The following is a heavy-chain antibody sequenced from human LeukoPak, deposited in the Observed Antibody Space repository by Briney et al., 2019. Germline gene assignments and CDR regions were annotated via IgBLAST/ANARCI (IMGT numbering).Heavy chain of an antibody. CDR2: ISGSGGST. V-gene: IGHV3-23*01. J-gene: IGHJ4*02. Sequence: GGSLRLSCAASGFTFSSYAMSWVRQAPGKGLEWVSAISGSGGSTYYADSVKGRFTISRDNSKNTLYLQINSLRAEDTAVYYCAKDQYYYDSSGYYYYFDYWGQGTLVTVSS. CDR1: GFTFSSYA. D-gene: IGHD3-22*01. CDR3: AKDQYYYDSSGYYYYFDY.